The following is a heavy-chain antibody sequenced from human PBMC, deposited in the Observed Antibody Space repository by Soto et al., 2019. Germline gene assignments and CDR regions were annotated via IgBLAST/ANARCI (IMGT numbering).Heavy chain of an antibody. CDR3: ARDLGPPSGWDFDF. V-gene: IGHV1-18*04. CDR2: IGVYDNRT. D-gene: IGHD6-19*01. J-gene: IGHJ4*02. Sequence: QVELVQSGAEVKRPGASVKVACPASGFPFETYGVSWVRQAPGQGLEWMGWIGVYDNRTRYAQNFQDRVLLTADRSTSTAYLELRSLKYDDTAIYYCARDLGPPSGWDFDFWGQGTLVTVSS. CDR1: GFPFETYG.